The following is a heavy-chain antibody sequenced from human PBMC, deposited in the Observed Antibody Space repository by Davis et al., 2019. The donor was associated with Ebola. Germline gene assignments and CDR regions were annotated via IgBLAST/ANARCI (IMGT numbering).Heavy chain of an antibody. CDR3: ARHARDCTNGVCYTVGAFDI. Sequence: MPSETLSLTCTVSGGSISSYYWSWIRQPPGKGLEWIGYIYYSGSTNYNPSLKSRVTISVDTSKNQFSLKLSSVTAADTAVYYCARHARDCTNGVCYTVGAFDIWGQGTMVTVSS. J-gene: IGHJ3*02. V-gene: IGHV4-59*08. CDR1: GGSISSYY. D-gene: IGHD2-8*01. CDR2: IYYSGST.